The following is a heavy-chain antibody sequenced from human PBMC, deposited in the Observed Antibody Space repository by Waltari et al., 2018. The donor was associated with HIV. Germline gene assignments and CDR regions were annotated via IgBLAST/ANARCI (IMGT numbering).Heavy chain of an antibody. CDR1: GFTFSSYS. V-gene: IGHV3-48*01. CDR3: ARVVPAAVFDY. CDR2: IRSSRSTI. Sequence: EVQLVESGGGLVQPGGSLRLSCAASGFTFSSYSMNWVRQAPGKGLEWVSYIRSSRSTIYYAAAVKGRLTISRDNAKNSLYLQMNSLGAGDTAVYYCARVVPAAVFDYWGQGTLVTVS. J-gene: IGHJ4*02. D-gene: IGHD2-2*01.